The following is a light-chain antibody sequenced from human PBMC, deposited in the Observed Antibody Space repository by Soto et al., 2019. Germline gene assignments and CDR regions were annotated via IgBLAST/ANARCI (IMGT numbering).Light chain of an antibody. CDR3: QQYGNSLPWT. CDR2: STS. Sequence: IVLTQSPGTLSLSRGERATLSCRASQSVRSSHLAWYQQKPGQAPRLLIYSTSSRATGTPDRFSGSGSGTDFTLTISRLEPEDFAVYYCQQYGNSLPWTFGQGTRWIS. CDR1: QSVRSSH. V-gene: IGKV3-20*01. J-gene: IGKJ1*01.